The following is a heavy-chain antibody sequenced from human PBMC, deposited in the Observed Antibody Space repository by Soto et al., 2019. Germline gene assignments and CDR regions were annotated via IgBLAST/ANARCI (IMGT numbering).Heavy chain of an antibody. D-gene: IGHD3-10*01. CDR3: VGGQYYFDY. CDR1: GFPFTSYG. V-gene: IGHV3-30*03. Sequence: QVQLVESGGGVVQPGRSLRLSCAASGFPFTSYGTHWVREGPDKGLEWVAIISYDGSDKYYADSVKGRFTISRDNSKNTLYLQMNSLRPEDTALYYCVGGQYYFDYRGQGTLVSVSS. CDR2: ISYDGSDK. J-gene: IGHJ4*02.